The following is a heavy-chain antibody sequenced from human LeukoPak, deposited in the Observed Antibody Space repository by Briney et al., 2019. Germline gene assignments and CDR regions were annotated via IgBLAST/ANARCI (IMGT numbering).Heavy chain of an antibody. J-gene: IGHJ4*02. CDR2: IRYDGSNK. Sequence: GGSLRLSCAASGFTFSSYGMHWVRQAPGKGLEWVAFIRYDGSNKYYADSVKGRFTISRDNARNTLYLQINSLTTDDTAVYYCARGGSSGRYYSGDYWGRGTLVTVSS. D-gene: IGHD3-10*01. CDR3: ARGGSSGRYYSGDY. V-gene: IGHV3-30*02. CDR1: GFTFSSYG.